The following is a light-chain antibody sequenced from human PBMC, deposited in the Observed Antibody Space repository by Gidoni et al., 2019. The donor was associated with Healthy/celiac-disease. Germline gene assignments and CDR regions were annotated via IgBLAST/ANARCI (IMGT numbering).Light chain of an antibody. CDR1: QSVTSN. Sequence: EILMTQSPATLSVSPGERPTLSCRASQSVTSNLAWYQQKPGQAPRILIYGESTRDTGIPARFSGSGSGIEFTLNISSLQSEDFAVYYCKQYNNWPSYTFGQGTKLEIK. CDR3: KQYNNWPSYT. V-gene: IGKV3-15*01. CDR2: GES. J-gene: IGKJ2*01.